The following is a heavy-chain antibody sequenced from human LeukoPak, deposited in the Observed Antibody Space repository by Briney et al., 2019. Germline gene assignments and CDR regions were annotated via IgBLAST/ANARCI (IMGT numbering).Heavy chain of an antibody. D-gene: IGHD6-13*01. CDR2: IYRGGST. V-gene: IGHV3-53*01. CDR3: ARGGSSSWYGYNPKNFDY. CDR1: GFTVSSNY. J-gene: IGHJ4*02. Sequence: GGSLRLSCAASGFTVSSNYMSWVRQAPGKGLEWVSVIYRGGSTYYADSVKGRFTISRDNSKNTLYLQMNSLRAEDTAVYYCARGGSSSWYGYNPKNFDYWGQGTLVTVSS.